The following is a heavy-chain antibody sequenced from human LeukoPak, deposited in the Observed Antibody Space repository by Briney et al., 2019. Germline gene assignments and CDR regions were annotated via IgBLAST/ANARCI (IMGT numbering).Heavy chain of an antibody. CDR3: ARDGGSGWYDYPGAFDY. V-gene: IGHV1-46*01. CDR1: GYTFTSYY. D-gene: IGHD6-19*01. Sequence: ASVKVSCKASGYTFTSYYMHWVRQAPGQGLEWMGIINPSGGSTSYAQKFQGRVTMTRDTSTSTVYMELSSLRSEDMAVYYCARDGGSGWYDYPGAFDYWGQGTLVTVSS. CDR2: INPSGGST. J-gene: IGHJ4*02.